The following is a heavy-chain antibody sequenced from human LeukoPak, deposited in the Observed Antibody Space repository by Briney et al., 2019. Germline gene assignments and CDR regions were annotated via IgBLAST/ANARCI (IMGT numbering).Heavy chain of an antibody. D-gene: IGHD3-10*01. V-gene: IGHV3-23*01. Sequence: GGSLRLSCAASGFTFSSYAMSWARQAPGKGLEWVSAISGSGGSTYYADSVKGRFTISRDNSKNTLYLQMNSLRAEDTAVYYCAKARFTMVQGVRGPDWFDPWGQGTLVTVSS. J-gene: IGHJ5*02. CDR3: AKARFTMVQGVRGPDWFDP. CDR2: ISGSGGST. CDR1: GFTFSSYA.